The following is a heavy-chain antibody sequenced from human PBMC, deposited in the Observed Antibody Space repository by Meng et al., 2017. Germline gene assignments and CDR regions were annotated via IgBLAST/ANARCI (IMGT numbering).Heavy chain of an antibody. V-gene: IGHV3-15*01. D-gene: IGHD3-9*01. CDR1: GLYFSNGW. CDR3: TWDDKAVSDY. Sequence: EVPLVGSGGDLVEPVGSLRLSCADFGLYFSNGWMSWVRQAPGKGLEWVGRIKSNTDGGTAEYAAPVTGRFTISRDDSKSTLYLQMSGLRIDDTGVYYCTWDDKAVSDYWGQGTLVTVSS. CDR2: IKSNTDGGTA. J-gene: IGHJ4*02.